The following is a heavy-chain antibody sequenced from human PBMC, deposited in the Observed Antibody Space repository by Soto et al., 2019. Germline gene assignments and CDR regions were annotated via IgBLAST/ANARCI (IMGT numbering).Heavy chain of an antibody. CDR3: ASGSGSYWGPYYYYYMDV. D-gene: IGHD3-10*01. CDR2: IYSGGST. Sequence: GGSLRLSCAASGFSVSSNYLSWVRQAPGKGLEWVSVIYSGGSTYYTDSVKGRFTISRDNSKNTLYLQMNTLRAEDTAVYYCASGSGSYWGPYYYYYMDVWGKGTTVTVSS. V-gene: IGHV3-66*01. J-gene: IGHJ6*03. CDR1: GFSVSSNY.